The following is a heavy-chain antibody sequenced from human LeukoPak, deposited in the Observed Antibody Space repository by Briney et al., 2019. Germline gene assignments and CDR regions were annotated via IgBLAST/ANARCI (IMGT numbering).Heavy chain of an antibody. D-gene: IGHD3-22*01. CDR1: GLTLSNYW. Sequence: GGSLKLSCTASGLTLSNYWMIWVRQAPGKGLQWVAKIKQDGSEKYYVDSVKGRFTISRDNAKNSLYLQMNSLRAEDTAVYYCARAGVEYYYDSSGYYPDAFDIWGQGTMVTVSS. CDR3: ARAGVEYYYDSSGYYPDAFDI. CDR2: IKQDGSEK. J-gene: IGHJ3*02. V-gene: IGHV3-7*01.